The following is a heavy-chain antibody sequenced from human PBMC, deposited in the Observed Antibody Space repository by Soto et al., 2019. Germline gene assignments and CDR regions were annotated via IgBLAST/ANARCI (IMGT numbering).Heavy chain of an antibody. D-gene: IGHD3-16*01. CDR3: AMVDVYVTPSPQDV. V-gene: IGHV1-18*01. CDR1: GYSLTRYG. CDR2: INAYNGNT. J-gene: IGHJ6*02. Sequence: GHSVKVSCKASGYSLTRYGICWARQAPGQGLEWMGWINAYNGNTNYAQNLQGRLTLTTDTSTTTAYMELRSLRSNDTAIYYCAMVDVYVTPSPQDVWGQGTTVTVSS.